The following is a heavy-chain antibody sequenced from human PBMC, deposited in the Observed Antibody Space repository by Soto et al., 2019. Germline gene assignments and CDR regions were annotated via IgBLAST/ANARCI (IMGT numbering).Heavy chain of an antibody. V-gene: IGHV4-59*01. CDR3: ARGRGVAAAGGAGGYYYYYMDV. CDR2: IYYSGST. J-gene: IGHJ6*03. D-gene: IGHD6-13*01. Sequence: SETLSLTCTVSGGSISSYYWSWLRQPPGKGLEWIGYIYYSGSTNYNPSLKSRVTISVDTSKNQFSLKLSSVTAADTDVYYCARGRGVAAAGGAGGYYYYYMDVWGKGTTVT. CDR1: GGSISSYY.